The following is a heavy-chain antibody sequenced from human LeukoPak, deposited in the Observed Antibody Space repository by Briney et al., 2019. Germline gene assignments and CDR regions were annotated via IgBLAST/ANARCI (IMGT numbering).Heavy chain of an antibody. J-gene: IGHJ4*02. CDR3: ARDLRGSGSSDY. V-gene: IGHV3-21*01. CDR1: GYTFSRYS. D-gene: IGHD3-10*01. CDR2: ISISSCYI. Sequence: GGSLRLSCAASGYTFSRYSMNWVRQAPGKGLEGVSSISISSCYIYYADSVKGRFTISRDNAKNSLYLQMNSLRAEDTAVYYCARDLRGSGSSDYWGQGTLVTVSS.